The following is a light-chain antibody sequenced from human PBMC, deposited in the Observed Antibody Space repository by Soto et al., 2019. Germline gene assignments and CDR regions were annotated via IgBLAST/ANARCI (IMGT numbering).Light chain of an antibody. J-gene: IGKJ3*01. CDR3: QQDISFPFT. CDR2: AAS. Sequence: DIQMTQSPSSVSASIGDRVTITCRASQGISRWLAWYQQKPGQAPKLLIYAASNLQSGVPSRFSGSGSGTDFTLTINSLQPEHVATYFCQQDISFPFTFGPGTKVEVK. V-gene: IGKV1-12*01. CDR1: QGISRW.